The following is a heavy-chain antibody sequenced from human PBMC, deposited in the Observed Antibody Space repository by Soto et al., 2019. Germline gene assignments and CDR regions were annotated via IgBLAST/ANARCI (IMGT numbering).Heavy chain of an antibody. CDR3: TRRVHSSSDI. V-gene: IGHV4-39*01. CDR2: ISYSGTT. D-gene: IGHD6-25*01. Sequence: QLQLQESGPRLVKPSETLSLTCTVSGGSISGSNNYWAWIRQSPGKGLEWIGTISYSGTTYYNPSLRSRVTMSVATSKNQFSLKVTSVTAAETAVYFCTRRVHSSSDIWGRGTLVTVSS. J-gene: IGHJ4*02. CDR1: GGSISGSNNY.